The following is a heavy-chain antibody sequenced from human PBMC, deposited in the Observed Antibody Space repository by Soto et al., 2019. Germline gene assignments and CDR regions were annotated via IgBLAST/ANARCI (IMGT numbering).Heavy chain of an antibody. V-gene: IGHV4-31*03. CDR1: AASIRRGNYY. Sequence: SQTLPRTCTVSAASIRRGNYYWTWIRQHPGKALEWVASIFYTASTYYNSSLKSRLTMSIDASPNQFSLKLSSVTSAVTAVYYCARVFDDLLTWPSWFECWGRGTLVAVSS. J-gene: IGHJ5*01. CDR2: IFYTAST. CDR3: ARVFDDLLTWPSWFEC. D-gene: IGHD3-9*01.